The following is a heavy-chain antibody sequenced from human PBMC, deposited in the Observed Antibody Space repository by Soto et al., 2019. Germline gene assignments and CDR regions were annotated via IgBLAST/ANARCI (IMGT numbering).Heavy chain of an antibody. D-gene: IGHD6-19*01. V-gene: IGHV3-23*01. CDR1: GFTFRSYA. Sequence: EVQLLESGGGLVQPGGSLRLSCAASGFTFRSYAMSWVRQAPGKGLEWVSTITESGGSTYSAASVKGRFSISRDNSKNTVNRQMNSLRAEDTAIYYCARDTSGWHDASDIWGQGKMVTVSP. CDR3: ARDTSGWHDASDI. CDR2: ITESGGST. J-gene: IGHJ3*02.